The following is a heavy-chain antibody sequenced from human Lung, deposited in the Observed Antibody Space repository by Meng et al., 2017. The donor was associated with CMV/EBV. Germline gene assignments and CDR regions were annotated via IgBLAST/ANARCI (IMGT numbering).Heavy chain of an antibody. J-gene: IGHJ4*02. CDR1: GFTFSSYW. V-gene: IGHV3-7*01. CDR3: ARDPSGGSYHFDY. CDR2: IKQDGSEK. Sequence: GESLKISCAASGFTFSSYWMNWVRQAPGKGLEWVANIKQDGSEKYYVDSVKGRFTISRDNAKNSLSLQMNSLRAEDTAVYYCARDPSGGSYHFDYWGQGTXVTVSS. D-gene: IGHD1-26*01.